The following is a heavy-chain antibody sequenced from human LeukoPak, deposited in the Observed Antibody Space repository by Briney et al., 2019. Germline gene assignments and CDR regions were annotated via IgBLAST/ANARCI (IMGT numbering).Heavy chain of an antibody. D-gene: IGHD2-21*01. CDR1: GFTLRSYA. J-gene: IGHJ3*02. CDR3: AKVKHRPRGSAFDGFDM. V-gene: IGHV3-23*01. Sequence: TGGSLRLSCAASGFTLRSYALSWVRQAPGKGLEWVSTISASADNTYYADSVKGRFTISRDNSKNTLYLQMNSLRAEDTAVYYCAKVKHRPRGSAFDGFDMWGQGTVVTVSS. CDR2: ISASADNT.